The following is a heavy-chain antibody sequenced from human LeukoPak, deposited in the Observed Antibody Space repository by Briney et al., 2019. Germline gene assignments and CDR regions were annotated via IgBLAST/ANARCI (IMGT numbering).Heavy chain of an antibody. V-gene: IGHV1-18*01. D-gene: IGHD4-23*01. CDR3: VRDGNDAMDY. J-gene: IGHJ4*02. CDR2: INAYNGNT. CDR1: GGTFSSYA. Sequence: GASVKVSCKASGGTFSSYAISWVRQAPGQGLEWMGWINAYNGNTNYAENLQGRATLTTDTSTSTAYMELRSLRSDDRAMYYCVRDGNDAMDYWGQGTLVTVSS.